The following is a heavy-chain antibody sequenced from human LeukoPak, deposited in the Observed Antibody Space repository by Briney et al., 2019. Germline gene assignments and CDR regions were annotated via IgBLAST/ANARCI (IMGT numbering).Heavy chain of an antibody. D-gene: IGHD5-12*01. CDR1: GFTFSNYG. CDR2: ISYDGSNK. CDR3: ARAKWLRLLLLLDY. Sequence: GRSLRLSCAASGFTFSNYGMHWVRQAPGKGLEWLAVISYDGSNKFYADSVKGRFTISRDNSENTLFLQMNSLRPEDTAVYYCARAKWLRLLLLLDYWGQGTLVTVSS. J-gene: IGHJ4*02. V-gene: IGHV3-30*03.